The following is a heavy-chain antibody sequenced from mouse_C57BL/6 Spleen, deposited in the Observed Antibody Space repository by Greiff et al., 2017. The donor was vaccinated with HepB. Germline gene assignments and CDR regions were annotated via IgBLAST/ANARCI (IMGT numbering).Heavy chain of an antibody. V-gene: IGHV5-9-1*02. Sequence: EVQLVESGEGLVKPGGSLKLSCAASGFTFSSYAMSWVRQTPEKRLEWVAYISSGGDYIYYADTVKGRFTISRDNARNTLYLQMSSLKSEDTAMYYCTRDHYYYGSSYGNYYAMDYWGQGTSVTVSS. CDR2: ISSGGDYI. J-gene: IGHJ4*01. CDR3: TRDHYYYGSSYGNYYAMDY. CDR1: GFTFSSYA. D-gene: IGHD1-1*01.